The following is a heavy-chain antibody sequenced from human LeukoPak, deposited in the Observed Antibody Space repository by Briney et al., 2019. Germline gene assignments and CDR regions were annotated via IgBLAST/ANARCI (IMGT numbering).Heavy chain of an antibody. J-gene: IGHJ4*02. V-gene: IGHV1-2*02. Sequence: ASVKVSCKASGYTFTSYGISWVRQAPGQGLEWMGWINPNSGGTDFAQNFQGRVTMTRDTSISTAYMELSSLRSDDTAVYYCARALSRELPPFDYWGLGTLVTVSS. D-gene: IGHD1-26*01. CDR3: ARALSRELPPFDY. CDR2: INPNSGGT. CDR1: GYTFTSYG.